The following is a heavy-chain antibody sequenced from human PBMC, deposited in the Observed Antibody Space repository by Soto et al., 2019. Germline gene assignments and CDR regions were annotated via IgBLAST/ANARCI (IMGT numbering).Heavy chain of an antibody. CDR1: GGSFSGYY. D-gene: IGHD2-2*01. V-gene: IGHV4-34*01. CDR2: INHSGST. CDR3: ARRGIVVVPDAMHLDY. Sequence: SETLSLTCAVYGGSFSGYYWSWIRQPPGKGLEWIGEINHSGSTNYNPSLKSRVTISVDTSKNQFSLKLSSVTAADTAVYYCARRGIVVVPDAMHLDYWGQGTLVTVSS. J-gene: IGHJ4*02.